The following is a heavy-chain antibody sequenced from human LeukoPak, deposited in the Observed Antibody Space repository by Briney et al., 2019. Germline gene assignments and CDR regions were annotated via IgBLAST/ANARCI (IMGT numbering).Heavy chain of an antibody. CDR3: ARNHGGEGQQLVLFDY. J-gene: IGHJ4*02. CDR1: GGSFSGYY. D-gene: IGHD6-13*01. V-gene: IGHV4-34*01. CDR2: INHSGST. Sequence: PSETLSLTCAVYGGSFSGYYWSWIRQPPGKGLEWIGEINHSGSTNYNPSLKSRVTIPVDTSQNQFASKQSPATAADTAVYYCARNHGGEGQQLVLFDYWGQGTLVTVSS.